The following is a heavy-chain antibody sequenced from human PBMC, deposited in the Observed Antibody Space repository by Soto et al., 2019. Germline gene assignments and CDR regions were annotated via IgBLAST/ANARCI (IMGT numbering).Heavy chain of an antibody. CDR1: GGSINNYY. CDR3: ARTLPHRQRFDY. J-gene: IGHJ4*02. Sequence: QVQLQESGPGLVKPSETLSLTCTVSGGSINNYYWSWIRQPPGKGLEFIAYIYYSGGANYNPPLRSXTTIPVDTSTTQFSLTVRSVTAADTAVYYCARTLPHRQRFDYWGQGTLVTVSS. D-gene: IGHD1-1*01. CDR2: IYYSGGA. V-gene: IGHV4-59*01.